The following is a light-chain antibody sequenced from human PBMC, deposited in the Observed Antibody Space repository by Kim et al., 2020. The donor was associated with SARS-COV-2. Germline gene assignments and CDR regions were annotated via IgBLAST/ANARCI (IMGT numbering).Light chain of an antibody. CDR2: DAS. CDR3: QQYDNLPRT. V-gene: IGKV1-33*01. Sequence: DIQMTQSPSSLSASVGDRVTITCQASQDITNYLSWYQQKPGKAPKLLIYDASTLQTGVPSRFSGGGSGTYFTLTISSLQPEDIATYFCQQYDNLPRTFGQGTKLEI. J-gene: IGKJ2*01. CDR1: QDITNY.